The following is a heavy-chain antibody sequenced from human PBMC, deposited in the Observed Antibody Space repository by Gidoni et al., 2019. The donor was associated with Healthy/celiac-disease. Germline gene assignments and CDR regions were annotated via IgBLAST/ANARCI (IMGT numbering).Heavy chain of an antibody. V-gene: IGHV3-7*01. J-gene: IGHJ3*02. D-gene: IGHD3-10*01. Sequence: EVQLVESGGGLVQPGGSLRLSCAASGFTFSSYWMSWVRQAPGKGLEWVANIKQDGSEKYYVDSVKGRFTISRDNAKNSLYLQMNSLRAEDTAVYYCARNRAGLHGAFDIWGQGTMVTVSS. CDR3: ARNRAGLHGAFDI. CDR2: IKQDGSEK. CDR1: GFTFSSYW.